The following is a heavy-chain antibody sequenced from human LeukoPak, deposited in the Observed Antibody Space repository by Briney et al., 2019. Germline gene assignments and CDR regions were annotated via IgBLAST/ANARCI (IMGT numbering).Heavy chain of an antibody. Sequence: GGSLRLSCAASGFTFSSYNMNWVRQAPGKGLEWVSSISSSSSYIYYADSVKGRFTISRDNAKNSLYLQMNSLRAEDTAVYYGVLGELSQPFDYWGQGTLVTVSS. CDR1: GFTFSSYN. CDR2: ISSSSSYI. CDR3: VLGELSQPFDY. V-gene: IGHV3-21*01. D-gene: IGHD3-10*01. J-gene: IGHJ4*02.